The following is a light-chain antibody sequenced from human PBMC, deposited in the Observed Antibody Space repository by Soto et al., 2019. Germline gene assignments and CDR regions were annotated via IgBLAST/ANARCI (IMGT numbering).Light chain of an antibody. V-gene: IGKV3-15*01. CDR3: RQHNNWWT. Sequence: EVVMTQSPATLSVSPGERATLSCRASQSVSSNLAWYQQKPGQAPRLLIYGASTRAAGIPARFSGSGSGTDFTLTITSLQSEDFGVYYCRQHNNWWTFGQGTKVDI. CDR1: QSVSSN. J-gene: IGKJ1*01. CDR2: GAS.